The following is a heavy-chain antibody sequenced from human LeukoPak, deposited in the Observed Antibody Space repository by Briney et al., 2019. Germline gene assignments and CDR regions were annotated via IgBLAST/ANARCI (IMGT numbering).Heavy chain of an antibody. D-gene: IGHD3-22*01. CDR3: AKNYYDSSGLYSWAFDY. Sequence: GGSLRLSCPASGFTFSNYAMTWVRQAPGKGLEWVSGILASGETTYYADSVKGRFTISRDNSKNTLYLQMNSLRAEDTAIYYCAKNYYDSSGLYSWAFDYWGQGTLVTVSS. V-gene: IGHV3-23*01. CDR2: ILASGETT. CDR1: GFTFSNYA. J-gene: IGHJ4*02.